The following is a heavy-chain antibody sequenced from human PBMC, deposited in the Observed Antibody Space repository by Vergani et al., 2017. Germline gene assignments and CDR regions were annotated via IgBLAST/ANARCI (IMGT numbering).Heavy chain of an antibody. D-gene: IGHD4-17*01. CDR3: ARDLSDPYGEGNWFDP. CDR2: IYYSGST. CDR1: GGSISSGGYY. V-gene: IGHV4-31*03. Sequence: QLQESGPGLVKPSETLSLTCTVSGGSISSGGYYWSWIRQHPGKGLEWIGYIYYSGSTYYNPSLKSRVTISVDTSKNQFSLKLSSVTAADTAVYYCARDLSDPYGEGNWFDPWGQGTLVTVSS. J-gene: IGHJ5*02.